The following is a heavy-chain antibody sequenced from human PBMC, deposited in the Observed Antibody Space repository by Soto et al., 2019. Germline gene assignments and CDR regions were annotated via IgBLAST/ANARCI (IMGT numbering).Heavy chain of an antibody. CDR1: GYTFTSYD. Sequence: QVQLVQSGAEVKKPGASVKVSCKASGYTFTSYDINWVRQATGQGLEWMGWMNPNSGNTGNAQKFQGRVSTTRSTSISTAYMELSSLRSEDTAVYYCASWEGTLGRHDAFEIWGQGTMVTVSS. J-gene: IGHJ3*02. D-gene: IGHD1-26*01. CDR3: ASWEGTLGRHDAFEI. CDR2: MNPNSGNT. V-gene: IGHV1-8*01.